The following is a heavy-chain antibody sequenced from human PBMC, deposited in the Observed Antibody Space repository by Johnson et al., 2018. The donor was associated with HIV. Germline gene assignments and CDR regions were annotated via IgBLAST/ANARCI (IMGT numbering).Heavy chain of an antibody. Sequence: LQLVDSGGGLVQPGGALRLSCAASGFTLSNYWMTWVRQAPGKGLEWVANIHQDGRDTYYAASVKGRFNISRHNFQNTLYLQMNSLNVENTAVYYCAKDLDRRSSYYDSSGYYADAFDIWGQGTIVTVSS. J-gene: IGHJ3*02. CDR2: IHQDGRDT. CDR3: AKDLDRRSSYYDSSGYYADAFDI. D-gene: IGHD3-22*01. V-gene: IGHV3-7*01. CDR1: GFTLSNYW.